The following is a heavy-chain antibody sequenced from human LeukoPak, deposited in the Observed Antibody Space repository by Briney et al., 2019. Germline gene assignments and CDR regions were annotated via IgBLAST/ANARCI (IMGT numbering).Heavy chain of an antibody. J-gene: IGHJ6*03. CDR1: GFTLNDYG. Sequence: GGSLRLSCAASGFTLNDYGMHWVRQAPGKGLEWVAFIRYDGSNKYYVDSVKGRFTISRDNAKNSLYLQMNSLRAEDTAVYYCARGTTVVTQDYYYYMDVWGKGTTVTVSS. V-gene: IGHV3-30*02. CDR2: IRYDGSNK. D-gene: IGHD4-23*01. CDR3: ARGTTVVTQDYYYYMDV.